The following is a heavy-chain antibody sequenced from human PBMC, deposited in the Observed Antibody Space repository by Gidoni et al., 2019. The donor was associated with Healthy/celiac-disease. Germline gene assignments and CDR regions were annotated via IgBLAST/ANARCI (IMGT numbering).Heavy chain of an antibody. CDR1: GFTFRSYV. CDR3: AKDAYSGYIYYYYYGMDV. D-gene: IGHD5-12*01. J-gene: IGHJ6*02. V-gene: IGHV3-30*18. Sequence: QVQLVESGGGVVQPGRSLRLSCAASGFTFRSYVMHWVRQAPGKGLEWVAVISYDGSNKYYADSVKGRFTISRDNSKNTLYLQMNSLRAEDTAVYYCAKDAYSGYIYYYYYGMDVWGQGTTVTVSS. CDR2: ISYDGSNK.